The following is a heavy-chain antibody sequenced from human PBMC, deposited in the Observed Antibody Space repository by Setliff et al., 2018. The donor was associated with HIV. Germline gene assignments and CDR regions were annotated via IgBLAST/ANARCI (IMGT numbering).Heavy chain of an antibody. D-gene: IGHD6-19*01. V-gene: IGHV4-39*07. J-gene: IGHJ4*02. CDR3: ASTGYSSGWSFGY. CDR2: IYYSGST. CDR1: GGSISSGDYF. Sequence: PSETLSLTCTVSGGSISSGDYFLSWIRQAPGKGLEWIGCIYYSGSTYYNPSLKSRVTISVDTSKNQFSLKLSSVTAADTAVYYCASTGYSSGWSFGYWGQGTLVTVSS.